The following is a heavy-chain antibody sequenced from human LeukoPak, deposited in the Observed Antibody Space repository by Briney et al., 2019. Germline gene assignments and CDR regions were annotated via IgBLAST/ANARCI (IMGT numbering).Heavy chain of an antibody. Sequence: SETLSLTCTVSGGSISSGGYYWSWIRQHPGKGLEWIGYIYYSGSTYYNPSLKSRVTISVDTSKNQFSLKLSSVTAADTAVYYCARGGKITGTPMFYYYYYGMDVWGQGTTVTVSS. CDR3: ARGGKITGTPMFYYYYYGMDV. J-gene: IGHJ6*02. CDR2: IYYSGST. V-gene: IGHV4-31*03. CDR1: GGSISSGGYY. D-gene: IGHD1-20*01.